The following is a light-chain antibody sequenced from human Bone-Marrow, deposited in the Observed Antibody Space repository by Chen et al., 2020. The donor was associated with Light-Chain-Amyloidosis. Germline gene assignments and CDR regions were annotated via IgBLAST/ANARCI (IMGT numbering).Light chain of an antibody. CDR1: SSNIGAGYD. V-gene: IGLV1-40*01. J-gene: IGLJ2*01. Sequence: QSVLTQPPSVSGAPGQRVTISCTGSSSNIGAGYDVHWYQKLPGTAPKLLIYGNSNRPSGVPDRFSGSKSGTSASLAITGLQAVDEADYYCQSYDSSLSGSHVVFGGGTKLTVL. CDR2: GNS. CDR3: QSYDSSLSGSHVV.